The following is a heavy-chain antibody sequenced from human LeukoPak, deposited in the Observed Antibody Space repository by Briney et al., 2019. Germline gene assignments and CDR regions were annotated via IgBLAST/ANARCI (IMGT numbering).Heavy chain of an antibody. V-gene: IGHV3-48*03. J-gene: IGHJ4*02. CDR2: ISSSGSAI. Sequence: GGSLRLSCAASGVTFSSYEMNWVRQPPAKGLGLVSYISSSGSAIYYADSVKGRFTISRDNAKNTLYLPMTGPRAEDTAVYYCEKEGAHSYFDYWGQGTLVTVSS. CDR3: EKEGAHSYFDY. CDR1: GVTFSSYE.